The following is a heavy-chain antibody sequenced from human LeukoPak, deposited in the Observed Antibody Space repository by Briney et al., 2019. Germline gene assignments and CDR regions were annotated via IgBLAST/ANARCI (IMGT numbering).Heavy chain of an antibody. V-gene: IGHV4-4*09. J-gene: IGHJ4*02. CDR2: IYTSGST. CDR3: ARRGNWNWVFDY. CDR1: GGSISSYY. D-gene: IGHD1-7*01. Sequence: SETLSLTCTVSGGSISSYYWSWIRQPPGKGLEWIGYIYTSGSTNYNPSLKSRVTISVDTSKNQFSLKLSSVTAADTAVYYCARRGNWNWVFDYWGQGTLVTVSS.